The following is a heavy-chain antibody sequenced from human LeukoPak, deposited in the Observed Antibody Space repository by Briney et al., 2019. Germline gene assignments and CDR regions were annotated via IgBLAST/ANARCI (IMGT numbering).Heavy chain of an antibody. J-gene: IGHJ5*02. CDR2: INHSGST. V-gene: IGHV4-34*01. CDR3: ARDVVVAAPHSNNWFDP. Sequence: PSETLSLTCAVYGGSFSGYYWSWIRQPPGKGLEWIGEINHSGSTNYNPSLKSRVTISVDTSKNQFSLKLSSVTAADTAVYYCARDVVVAAPHSNNWFDPRGQGTLVTVSS. D-gene: IGHD2-15*01. CDR1: GGSFSGYY.